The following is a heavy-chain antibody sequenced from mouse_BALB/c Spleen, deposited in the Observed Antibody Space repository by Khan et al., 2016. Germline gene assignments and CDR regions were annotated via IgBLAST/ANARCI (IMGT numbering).Heavy chain of an antibody. Sequence: EVQLQESGPGLVKPSQSLSLTCTVTGYSITSDYAWNWIRQFPGNKLEWMGYISYSGSTSYNPSLKSRISITRDTSKNQFFLQLNSMTTEDTATYYGAREDEDYLDYGGQGTTLTVSS. CDR2: ISYSGST. V-gene: IGHV3-2*02. CDR1: GYSITSDYA. J-gene: IGHJ2*01. CDR3: AREDEDYLDY.